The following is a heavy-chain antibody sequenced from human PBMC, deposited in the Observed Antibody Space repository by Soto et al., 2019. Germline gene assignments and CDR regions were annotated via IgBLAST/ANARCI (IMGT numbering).Heavy chain of an antibody. CDR1: GGTFSSYA. V-gene: IGHV1-69*01. D-gene: IGHD3-10*01. CDR2: IIPIFGTA. J-gene: IGHJ6*02. CDR3: ATRTREYYYGSGSNYYYGMDV. Sequence: QVQLVQSGAEVKKPGSSVKVSCKASGGTFSSYAISWVRQAPGQGLEWMGGIIPIFGTANYAQKIQGRVTITADESTSTDYMELSSLRSEDTAGYYCATRTREYYYGSGSNYYYGMDVWGQGTTVTVSS.